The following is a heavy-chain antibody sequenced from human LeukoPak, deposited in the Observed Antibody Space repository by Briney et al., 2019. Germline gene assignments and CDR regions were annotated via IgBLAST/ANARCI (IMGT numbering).Heavy chain of an antibody. D-gene: IGHD1-26*01. CDR2: ISGSGGST. Sequence: PGGSLRLSCAASGFTLRSYAMSWVRQAPGKGLEWVSAISGSGGSTYYADSVKGRSTISRDNSKNTLYLQMNSLRAEDTAVYYCAKIEVDRYFDAFDIWGQGTMVTVSS. CDR1: GFTLRSYA. CDR3: AKIEVDRYFDAFDI. V-gene: IGHV3-23*01. J-gene: IGHJ3*02.